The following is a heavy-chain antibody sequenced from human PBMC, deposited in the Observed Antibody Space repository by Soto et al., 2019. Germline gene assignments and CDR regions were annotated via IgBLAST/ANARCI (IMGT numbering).Heavy chain of an antibody. J-gene: IGHJ3*01. D-gene: IGHD2-8*01. V-gene: IGHV3-23*01. CDR1: GFIFASYA. Sequence: EVQLSQSGGGWVQPGGSLRLSCSASGFIFASYAMSWVRQAPGKGLEWVSVISGSAGTTDYAGSVTGRFTISRDNSKNTLYLHMYSLKGEDTAVYYCAKNGPAYADACDSWGQGTMVTVSS. CDR3: AKNGPAYADACDS. CDR2: ISGSAGTT.